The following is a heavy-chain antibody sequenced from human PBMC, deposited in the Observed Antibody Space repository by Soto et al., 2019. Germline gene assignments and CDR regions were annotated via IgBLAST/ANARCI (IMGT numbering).Heavy chain of an antibody. D-gene: IGHD2-21*02. CDR1: GYTFTSYY. CDR3: EGYTVVTPWERY. J-gene: IGHJ4*02. CDR2: INPSGGST. V-gene: IGHV1-46*01. Sequence: QVQLVQSGAEVKKTGASVKVSCKASGYTFTSYYMHWVRQAPGQGLEWMGIINPSGGSTSYAQKFQGKVTMTRDTSTSTVYMELSSLRSEDTAVDYCEGYTVVTPWERYWCQGTLVTVSS.